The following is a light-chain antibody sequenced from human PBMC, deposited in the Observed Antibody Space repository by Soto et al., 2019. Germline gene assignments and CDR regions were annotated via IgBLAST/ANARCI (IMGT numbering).Light chain of an antibody. CDR2: AAS. Sequence: DIQLTQSPSFLSASVGDRVTITCRASQGFSNSLAWYQQKPGKAPKLLIYAASTLQSGVPSRFSGSGSGTEFTLTLSSLQREDFATYYCQQPDSYPCTFGQGTKLQIK. J-gene: IGKJ2*02. CDR1: QGFSNS. V-gene: IGKV1-9*01. CDR3: QQPDSYPCT.